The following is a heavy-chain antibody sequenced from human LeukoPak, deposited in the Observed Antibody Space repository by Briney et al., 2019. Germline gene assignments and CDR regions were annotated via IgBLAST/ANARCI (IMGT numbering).Heavy chain of an antibody. Sequence: PSETLSLTCTVSGGSISSYYWSWLRQPPGKGLEWIGEINHSGSTNYNPSLKSRVTISVDTSKNQFSLKLSSVTAADTAVYYCARIRRYSGYVDYWGQGTLVTVSS. CDR2: INHSGST. CDR3: ARIRRYSGYVDY. V-gene: IGHV4-34*01. CDR1: GGSISSYY. D-gene: IGHD5-12*01. J-gene: IGHJ4*02.